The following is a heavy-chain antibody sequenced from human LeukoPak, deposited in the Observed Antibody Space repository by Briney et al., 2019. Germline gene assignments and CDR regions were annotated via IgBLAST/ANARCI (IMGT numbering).Heavy chain of an antibody. CDR1: GFTFSTYA. V-gene: IGHV3-30-3*01. J-gene: IGHJ5*02. CDR3: ARVVSASAWYVGRFDP. CDR2: ISTDGNKI. D-gene: IGHD6-19*01. Sequence: GRSLRLSCAASGFTFSTYAMSWVRQAPGKGLEWVTIISTDGNKIHYSDSVKGRFTISRDNSKNTLHLQMDSLTTEDTAVYYCARVVSASAWYVGRFDPWGQGTLVTVSS.